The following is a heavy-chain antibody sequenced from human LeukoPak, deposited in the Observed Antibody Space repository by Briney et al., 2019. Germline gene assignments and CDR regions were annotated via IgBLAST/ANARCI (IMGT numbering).Heavy chain of an antibody. Sequence: SETLSLTCTVSGGSISSYYWSWIRQPPGKGLEWIGYIYYSGSTNYNPSLKSRVTISVDTSKNQFSLKLSSVTAADTAVYYCARDIAVAGSLYDAFEIWGQGTMVTVSS. J-gene: IGHJ3*02. CDR3: ARDIAVAGSLYDAFEI. CDR1: GGSISSYY. V-gene: IGHV4-59*01. CDR2: IYYSGST. D-gene: IGHD6-19*01.